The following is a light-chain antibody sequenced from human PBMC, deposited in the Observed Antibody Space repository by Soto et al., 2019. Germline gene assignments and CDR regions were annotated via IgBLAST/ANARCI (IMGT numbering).Light chain of an antibody. CDR2: KAS. Sequence: DIQMTQSPSTLSASVGDRGTLTCRASQTISSWLAWYQQKPGKAPKLLIYKASSLESGVPSRFSGSGSGTEFTLTISSLQPDDFATYYCQQYNSYSTFGQGTRLEI. V-gene: IGKV1-5*03. CDR3: QQYNSYST. J-gene: IGKJ5*01. CDR1: QTISSW.